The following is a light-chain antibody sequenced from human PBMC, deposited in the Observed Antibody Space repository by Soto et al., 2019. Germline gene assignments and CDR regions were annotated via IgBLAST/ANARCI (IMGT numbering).Light chain of an antibody. J-gene: IGKJ4*01. CDR1: QDISNY. V-gene: IGKV1-33*01. Sequence: DIQMTQSPSSLSASIGDRVTITCQASQDISNYLNWYQQKPGKAPKLLIYDASSLETGVPSRFSGSGSGTDFSITINSLQPEDSATYYCQQYNDLPLTCGGGTKVEIK. CDR2: DAS. CDR3: QQYNDLPLT.